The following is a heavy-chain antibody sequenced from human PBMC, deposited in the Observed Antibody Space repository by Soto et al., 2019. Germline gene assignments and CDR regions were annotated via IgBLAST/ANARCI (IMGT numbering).Heavy chain of an antibody. CDR1: GGTFSSYA. J-gene: IGHJ5*02. D-gene: IGHD3-16*01. V-gene: IGHV1-69*06. Sequence: SVKVSCKASGGTFSSYAISWVRQAPGQGLEWMGGIIPIFGTANYAQKFQGRVTITADKSTSTAYMELSSLRSEDTAVYYCASYLWGHSTAGTLNWFDPWGQGTLVTVPS. CDR2: IIPIFGTA. CDR3: ASYLWGHSTAGTLNWFDP.